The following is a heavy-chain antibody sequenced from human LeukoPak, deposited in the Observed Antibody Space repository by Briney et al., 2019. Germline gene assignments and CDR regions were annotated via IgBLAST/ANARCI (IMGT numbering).Heavy chain of an antibody. J-gene: IGHJ4*02. CDR2: ISSSSSYI. CDR1: GFTVSSNY. D-gene: IGHD5-24*01. CDR3: ARDSPMAD. V-gene: IGHV3-21*01. Sequence: NPGGSLRLSCAASGFTVSSNYMNWVRQAPGKGLEWVSSISSSSSYIYYADSVKGRFTISRDNAKNSLYLQMNSLRAEDTAVYYCARDSPMADWGQGTLVTVSS.